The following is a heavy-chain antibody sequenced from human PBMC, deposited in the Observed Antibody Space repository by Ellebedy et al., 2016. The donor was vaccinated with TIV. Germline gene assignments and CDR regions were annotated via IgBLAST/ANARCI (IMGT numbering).Heavy chain of an antibody. CDR3: VRSSTEGVFDY. Sequence: ASVKVSXKASGYTFTSYDINWVRQATGQGLEWMGWMNPNSGNTGYAQKFQGRVTMTRDTSTSTVYMELSSLRSEDTAVYYCVRSSTEGVFDYWGQGTLVTVSS. V-gene: IGHV1-8*01. J-gene: IGHJ4*02. D-gene: IGHD2-2*01. CDR2: MNPNSGNT. CDR1: GYTFTSYD.